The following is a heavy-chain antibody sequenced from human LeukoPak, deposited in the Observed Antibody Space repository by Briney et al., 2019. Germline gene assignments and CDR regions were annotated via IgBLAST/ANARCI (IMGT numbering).Heavy chain of an antibody. Sequence: PGRSLRLSCAASGFTFSSYAMHWVRQAPGKGLEWVAVISYDGSNKYYADSVEGRFTISRDNSKNTLYLQMNSLRAEDTAVYYCARDLYYDSSGYYPHYWGQGTLVTVSS. CDR1: GFTFSSYA. V-gene: IGHV3-30-3*01. CDR2: ISYDGSNK. D-gene: IGHD3-22*01. J-gene: IGHJ4*02. CDR3: ARDLYYDSSGYYPHY.